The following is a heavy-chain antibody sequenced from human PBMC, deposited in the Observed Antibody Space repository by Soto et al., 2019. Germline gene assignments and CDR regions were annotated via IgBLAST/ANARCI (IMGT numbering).Heavy chain of an antibody. D-gene: IGHD4-17*01. CDR2: IYHSGST. V-gene: IGHV4-38-2*01. J-gene: IGHJ4*02. Sequence: SETLSLTCAVSGYSIGSGYSWGWIRQPPGEGLEWIGSIYHSGSTYYNPSLKSRVTISVDTSKNQFSLKVSSVTAADTAVYYCARASGTTVTTNFDYWGQGTLVTVSS. CDR3: ARASGTTVTTNFDY. CDR1: GYSIGSGYS.